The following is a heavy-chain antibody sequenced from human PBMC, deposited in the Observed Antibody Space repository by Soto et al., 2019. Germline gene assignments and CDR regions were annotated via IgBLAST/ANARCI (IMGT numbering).Heavy chain of an antibody. CDR3: ARGWGTIFDY. CDR2: VNYIGST. Sequence: PSETLSLTCSVSGGSMSNYYWTWIRQPPGKGLEWIGYVNYIGSTRYNPSLNSRVIISVDTSKTQFSLRMNSVAAADTAVYYCARGWGTIFDYWGQGTLVTVSS. D-gene: IGHD7-27*01. V-gene: IGHV4-59*12. CDR1: GGSMSNYY. J-gene: IGHJ4*02.